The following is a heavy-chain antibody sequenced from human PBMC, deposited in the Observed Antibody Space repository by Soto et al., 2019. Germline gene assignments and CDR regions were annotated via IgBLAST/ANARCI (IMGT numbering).Heavy chain of an antibody. CDR3: ARGWFGPDV. V-gene: IGHV3-74*01. Sequence: EVQLVESGGGLVQPGGSLRLSCAAPGFTLSGRSMHWVRQAPGKGLVWVSGIDNAGTDSTYADSVKGRFTSSRDNAKNMLYLQMNSLRVEDTAVYYCARGWFGPDVWGKGTMVTVSS. J-gene: IGHJ6*04. CDR1: GFTLSGRS. D-gene: IGHD3-10*01. CDR2: IDNAGTDS.